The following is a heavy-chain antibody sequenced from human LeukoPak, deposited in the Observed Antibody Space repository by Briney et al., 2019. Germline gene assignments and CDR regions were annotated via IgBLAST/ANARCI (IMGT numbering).Heavy chain of an antibody. CDR2: ISGSGSST. CDR3: AKSKSGCSSTSCYAISFDY. J-gene: IGHJ4*02. Sequence: GGSLRLSCAASGFTFSRYAMSWVRQAPGTGLEWVSAISGSGSSTYYADSVKGRFTISRDNSNNTLYLQMNSLRAEDTAVYYCAKSKSGCSSTSCYAISFDYWGQGTLVTVSS. V-gene: IGHV3-23*01. D-gene: IGHD2-2*01. CDR1: GFTFSRYA.